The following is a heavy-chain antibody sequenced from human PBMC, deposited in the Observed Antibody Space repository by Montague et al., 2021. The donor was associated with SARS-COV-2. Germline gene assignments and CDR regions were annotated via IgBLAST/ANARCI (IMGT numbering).Heavy chain of an antibody. D-gene: IGHD3-10*01. CDR3: ASAYYYGSGTYVYNYYMDV. V-gene: IGHV4-39*01. CDR2: ISCSGRT. Sequence: SETLSLTCTVSGGSVSSSPYYWGWIRQPPGRGREWVGSISCSGRTYLSPSLRSRLTISVDSSENQFSLRLSSVTAADTAVYYCASAYYYGSGTYVYNYYMDVWGKGTSVTASS. CDR1: GGSVSSSPYY. J-gene: IGHJ6*03.